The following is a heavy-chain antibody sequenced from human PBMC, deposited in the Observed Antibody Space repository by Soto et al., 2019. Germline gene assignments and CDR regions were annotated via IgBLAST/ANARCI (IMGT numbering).Heavy chain of an antibody. CDR2: ISSSSSTI. CDR1: GFTFSSYN. CDR3: ARDASSGWYPYYYGMDV. J-gene: IGHJ6*02. V-gene: IGHV3-48*02. Sequence: EVQLVESGGGLVQPGGSLRLSCAASGFTFSSYNMIWVRQAPGKGLGWVSYISSSSSTIYYADSVKGRFTISRDNAKNSLYLQMNSLRDEDTAVYYCARDASSGWYPYYYGMDVWGQGTTVTVSS. D-gene: IGHD6-19*01.